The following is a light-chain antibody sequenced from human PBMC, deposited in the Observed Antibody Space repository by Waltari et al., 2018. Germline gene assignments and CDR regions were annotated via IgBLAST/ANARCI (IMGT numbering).Light chain of an antibody. CDR2: GAS. J-gene: IGKJ3*01. CDR3: QQYGSSTGFT. CDR1: QSVSSSY. Sequence: EIVLTQSPGTLSLSPGERATLSCRASQSVSSSYLAWYQQKPGQAPRLLIYGASSRATGIPDRFSGSGSGTDFTLTISRLGPEDFAVYYCQQYGSSTGFTFGPGTKVDIK. V-gene: IGKV3-20*01.